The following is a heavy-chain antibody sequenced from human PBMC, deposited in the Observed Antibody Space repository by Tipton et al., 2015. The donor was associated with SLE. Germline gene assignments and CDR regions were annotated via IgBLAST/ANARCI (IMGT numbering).Heavy chain of an antibody. V-gene: IGHV4-59*09. D-gene: IGHD1-7*01. CDR3: ARGTGTTDAFDI. Sequence: LWSRVTISADTSKNQFSLKLSSVTAADTAVYYCARGTGTTDAFDIWGQGTMVTVSS. J-gene: IGHJ3*02.